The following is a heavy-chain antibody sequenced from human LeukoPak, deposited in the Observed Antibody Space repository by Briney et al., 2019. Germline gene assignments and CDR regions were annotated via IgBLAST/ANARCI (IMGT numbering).Heavy chain of an antibody. D-gene: IGHD3-10*01. Sequence: GGPLRLSCAASGFTFSTYGMHWVRQAPAKGLEWVAVIWNDASNKYYADSVKGRFTISRDNSKNTLYLQMNSLRAEDTAVYSCARASGPFDHWGQGTLVTVSS. V-gene: IGHV3-33*01. CDR3: ARASGPFDH. CDR2: IWNDASNK. J-gene: IGHJ4*02. CDR1: GFTFSTYG.